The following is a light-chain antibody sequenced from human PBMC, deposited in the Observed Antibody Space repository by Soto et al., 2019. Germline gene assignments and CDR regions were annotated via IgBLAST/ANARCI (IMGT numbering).Light chain of an antibody. CDR1: QSVSSSY. V-gene: IGKV3-20*01. Sequence: EIVLTQSPDTLSLSPGERATLSCRASQSVSSSYLAWYQQKPGQAPRLLIYGASSRATGIPERFSGSGSGTDFTLTISRLEPEDFAVYYCQHYVRSPITFGQGTRLEIK. CDR2: GAS. CDR3: QHYVRSPIT. J-gene: IGKJ5*01.